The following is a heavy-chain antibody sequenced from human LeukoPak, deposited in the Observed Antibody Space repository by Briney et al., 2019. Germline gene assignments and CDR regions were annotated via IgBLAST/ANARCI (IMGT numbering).Heavy chain of an antibody. J-gene: IGHJ4*02. CDR1: GYTFTGYY. V-gene: IGHV1-2*06. Sequence: ASVKVSCKASGYTFTGYYMHWVRQAPGQGLEWMGRINPNSGGTNYAQKFQGRVTMTRDTSISTAYMERSRLRSDDTAVYYCARGADSSGISGFDYWGQGTLVTVSS. CDR3: ARGADSSGISGFDY. D-gene: IGHD6-19*01. CDR2: INPNSGGT.